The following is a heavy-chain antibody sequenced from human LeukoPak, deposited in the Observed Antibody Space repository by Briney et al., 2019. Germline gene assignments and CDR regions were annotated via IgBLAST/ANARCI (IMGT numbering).Heavy chain of an antibody. Sequence: GGSLRLSCAASGFTFSSYSMNWVRQAPGKGLEWVSSISSSSSYIYYADSVKGRFTISRDNAKNTLYLQMNSLRAEDTAVYYCAKPPWGYSYGYFDYWGQGTLVTVSS. CDR2: ISSSSSYI. V-gene: IGHV3-21*04. J-gene: IGHJ4*02. D-gene: IGHD5-18*01. CDR3: AKPPWGYSYGYFDY. CDR1: GFTFSSYS.